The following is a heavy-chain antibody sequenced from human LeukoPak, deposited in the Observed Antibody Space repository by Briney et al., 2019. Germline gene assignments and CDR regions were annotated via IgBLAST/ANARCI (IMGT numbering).Heavy chain of an antibody. D-gene: IGHD5-18*01. CDR3: SREGGYSYGSLFD. V-gene: IGHV4-59*01. Sequence: PSETLSLTCTVSGGSISSYYWSWIRPPPGKGLEWIGYIYYSGSTNYNPSLKSRVTISINTSKTQFSLKLSSVTAADAAVYYCSREGGYSYGSLFDWGQGTLVTVSS. J-gene: IGHJ4*02. CDR1: GGSISSYY. CDR2: IYYSGST.